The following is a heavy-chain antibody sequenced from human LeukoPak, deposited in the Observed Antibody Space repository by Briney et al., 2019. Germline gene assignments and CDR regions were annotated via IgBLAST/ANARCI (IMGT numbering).Heavy chain of an antibody. Sequence: ASVKVSCKASGYTFTGYYMHWVRQAPGQGLEWMGWINPNSGGTYYAQKFQGRVTMTRDTSISTAYMELSRLRSDDTAVYYCASGTTDIVVVPATLRNYYFDYWGQGTLVTVSS. D-gene: IGHD2-2*01. V-gene: IGHV1-2*02. CDR3: ASGTTDIVVVPATLRNYYFDY. J-gene: IGHJ4*02. CDR2: INPNSGGT. CDR1: GYTFTGYY.